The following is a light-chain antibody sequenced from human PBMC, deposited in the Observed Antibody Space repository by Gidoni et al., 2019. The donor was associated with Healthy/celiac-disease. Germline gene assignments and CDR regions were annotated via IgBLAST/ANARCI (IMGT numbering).Light chain of an antibody. J-gene: IGKJ2*01. CDR2: DAS. CDR3: QQRSNWPPYT. Sequence: PATLSLSPGERATLSCRASQSVSSYLAWYQQKPGQAPRLLIYDASNRATGIPARFSGSGSGTDFTLTISSLEPEDFAVYYCQQRSNWPPYTFGQGTKLEIK. CDR1: QSVSSY. V-gene: IGKV3-11*01.